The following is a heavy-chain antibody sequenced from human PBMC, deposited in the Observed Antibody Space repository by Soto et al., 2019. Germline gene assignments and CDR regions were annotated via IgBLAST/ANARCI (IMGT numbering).Heavy chain of an antibody. CDR2: ISGSGGST. D-gene: IGHD6-6*01. J-gene: IGHJ4*02. CDR3: AKAGSIAARSNWNAY. Sequence: PGGSLRLSCAASGFTFSSYAMSWVRQAPGKGLERVSAISGSGGSTYYADSVKGRFTISRDNSKNTLYLQMNSLRAEDTAVYYCAKAGSIAARSNWNAYWGQGTLVTVSS. CDR1: GFTFSSYA. V-gene: IGHV3-23*01.